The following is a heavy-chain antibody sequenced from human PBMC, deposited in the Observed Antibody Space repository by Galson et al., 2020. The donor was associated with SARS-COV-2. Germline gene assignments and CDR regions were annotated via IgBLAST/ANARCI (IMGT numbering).Heavy chain of an antibody. CDR1: GGSLSGYY. V-gene: IGHV4-34*01. J-gene: IGHJ5*02. CDR3: ARSPPFHSMTWFDP. Sequence: SETLSLTCAVYGGSLSGYYWSWIRQPPGKGLEWIGEINHSGSTNYNPSLTSRVTVSIDASKNQFSLKLSSVTAADTAVYYCARSPPFHSMTWFDPWGQGNPVTVSS. CDR2: INHSGST.